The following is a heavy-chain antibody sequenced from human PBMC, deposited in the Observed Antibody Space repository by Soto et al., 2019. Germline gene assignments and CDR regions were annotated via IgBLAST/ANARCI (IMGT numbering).Heavy chain of an antibody. CDR2: INHSGST. D-gene: IGHD3-9*01. CDR3: ARARPRDILTGYYTFDY. V-gene: IGHV4-34*01. J-gene: IGHJ4*02. Sequence: SETLSLTCAVYGGSFSGYYWSWIRQPPGKGLEWIGEINHSGSTNYNPSLKSRVTISVDTSKNQFSLKLSSVTAADTAVYYCARARPRDILTGYYTFDYWGQGTLVTVSS. CDR1: GGSFSGYY.